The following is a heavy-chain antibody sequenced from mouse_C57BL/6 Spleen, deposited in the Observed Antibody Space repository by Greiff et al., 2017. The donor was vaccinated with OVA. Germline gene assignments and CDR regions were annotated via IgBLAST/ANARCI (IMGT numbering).Heavy chain of an antibody. V-gene: IGHV14-4*01. CDR2: IDPENGDT. CDR1: GFNIKDDY. D-gene: IGHD1-1*01. Sequence: VQLKQSGAELVRPGASVNLSCTASGFNIKDDYMPWVTQRPEQGLERVGWIDPENGDTDYASKFQGKATITADTSSNTAYLQLSSLTSEDTAVYYGTPYYDGSSYWYFDVWGTGTTVTVSS. CDR3: TPYYDGSSYWYFDV. J-gene: IGHJ1*03.